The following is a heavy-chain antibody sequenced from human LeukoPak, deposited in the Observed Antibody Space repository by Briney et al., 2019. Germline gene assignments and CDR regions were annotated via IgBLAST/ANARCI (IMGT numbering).Heavy chain of an antibody. CDR2: ISYDGSNK. CDR3: AKGRYYYYMDV. Sequence: PGGSLRLSCAASGFTFSSYGMHWVRQAPGKGLEWVAVISYDGSNKYYADSVKGRFTISRDNSKNTLYLQMNSLRAEDTAVYYCAKGRYYYYMDVWGKGTTVTVSS. CDR1: GFTFSSYG. J-gene: IGHJ6*03. V-gene: IGHV3-30*18.